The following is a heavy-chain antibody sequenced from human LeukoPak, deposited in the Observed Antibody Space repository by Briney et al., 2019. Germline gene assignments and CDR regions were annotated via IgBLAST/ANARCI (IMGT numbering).Heavy chain of an antibody. V-gene: IGHV4-39*01. CDR1: GGSISSSSYY. CDR3: ASHPPDLELPGYNWFDP. Sequence: SETLSLTCTVSGGSISSSSYYWGWIRQPPGKWLEWIGSIYYGGSTYYNPSLKSRVTISVDTSKNQFSLKLSSVTAADTAVYYCASHPPDLELPGYNWFDPWGQGTLVTVSS. J-gene: IGHJ5*02. D-gene: IGHD1-7*01. CDR2: IYYGGST.